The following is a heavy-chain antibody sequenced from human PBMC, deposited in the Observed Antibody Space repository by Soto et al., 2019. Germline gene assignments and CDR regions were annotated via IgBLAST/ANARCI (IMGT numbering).Heavy chain of an antibody. J-gene: IGHJ4*02. V-gene: IGHV4-59*01. CDR2: VYHIGSTTST. CDR1: GDSISGYY. CDR3: AKYRRTDAEGYTFDY. Sequence: SETLSLTCSVSGDSISGYYWSWIRQSPGKGLRWIGYVYHIGSTTSTNYNPSLSGRVTISVDMSQNQFSLQMYSATAADTAVYFCAKYRRTDAEGYTFDYWGQGALVTVS. D-gene: IGHD2-15*01.